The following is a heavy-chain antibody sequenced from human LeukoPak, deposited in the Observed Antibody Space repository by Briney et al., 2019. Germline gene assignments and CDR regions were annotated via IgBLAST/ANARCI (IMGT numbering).Heavy chain of an antibody. Sequence: SETLSLTCTVSGGSISSYNWSWIRQPPGKGLEWIGYIYYSGSTNYNPSLKSRVTISVDTSKNQFSLKLSSVTAADTAVYYCARIPMTTVTSTDYWGQGTLVTVSS. CDR1: GGSISSYN. D-gene: IGHD4-11*01. CDR3: ARIPMTTVTSTDY. CDR2: IYYSGST. J-gene: IGHJ4*02. V-gene: IGHV4-59*01.